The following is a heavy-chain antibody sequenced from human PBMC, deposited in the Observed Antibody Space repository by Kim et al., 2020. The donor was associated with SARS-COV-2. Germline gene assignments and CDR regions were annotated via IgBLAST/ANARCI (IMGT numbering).Heavy chain of an antibody. J-gene: IGHJ4*02. V-gene: IGHV3-74*01. CDR1: GFTLSSYP. CDR2: ISFHGSLT. D-gene: IGHD1-7*01. CDR3: ARASNSYFDF. Sequence: GGSLRLSCVASGFTLSSYPMHWVRQAPGKGLVWVSRISFHGSLTTYADSAKGRFTISGDNAKNTLSLQMNTLRAEDTAVYYCARASNSYFDFWGQGALVTVSS.